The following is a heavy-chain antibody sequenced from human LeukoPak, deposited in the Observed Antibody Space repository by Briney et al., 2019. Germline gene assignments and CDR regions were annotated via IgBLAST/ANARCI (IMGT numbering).Heavy chain of an antibody. CDR1: RFIFSSYE. J-gene: IGHJ4*02. D-gene: IGHD1-26*01. V-gene: IGHV3-48*03. CDR3: ARAGRRPYSGSYYDFDS. CDR2: ISSSGSTI. Sequence: GGSLRLSCAASRFIFSSYEMSWVRQAPGKGLEWVSYISSSGSTIYYTDSVKGRFTISRDNAKNSLYLQMHSLRAEDTAVYYCARAGRRPYSGSYYDFDSWGQGTLVTVSS.